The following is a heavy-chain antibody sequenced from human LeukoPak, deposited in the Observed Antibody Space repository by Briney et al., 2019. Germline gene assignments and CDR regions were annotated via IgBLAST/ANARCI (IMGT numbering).Heavy chain of an antibody. CDR3: ARIPDYYDSSGYYPEYFQH. J-gene: IGHJ1*01. CDR2: INPNSGGT. V-gene: IGHV1-2*02. D-gene: IGHD3-22*01. Sequence: ASVKVSCKASGYTFTGYYMHWVRQAPGQGLEWMGWINPNSGGTNYAQKFQGRVTMTRDTSISTAYMELSRLRSDDTAVYYCARIPDYYDSSGYYPEYFQHWGQGTMVTVSS. CDR1: GYTFTGYY.